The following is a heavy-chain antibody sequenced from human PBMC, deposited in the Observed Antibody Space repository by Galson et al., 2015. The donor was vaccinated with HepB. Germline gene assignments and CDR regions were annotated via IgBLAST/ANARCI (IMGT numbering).Heavy chain of an antibody. CDR2: ISYDGSNK. V-gene: IGHV3-30*18. CDR1: GFTFSSYG. CDR3: AKDRGSDDSSDELDY. Sequence: SLRLSCAASGFTFSSYGMHWVRQAPGKGLEWVAVISYDGSNKYYADSVKGRFTISRDNSKNTLYLQMNSLRAEDTAVYYCAKDRGSDDSSDELDYWGQGTLVTVSS. D-gene: IGHD3-22*01. J-gene: IGHJ4*02.